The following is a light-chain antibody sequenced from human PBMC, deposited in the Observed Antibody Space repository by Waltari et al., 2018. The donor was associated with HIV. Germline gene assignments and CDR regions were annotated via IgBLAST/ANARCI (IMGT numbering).Light chain of an antibody. CDR1: QSVNSN. V-gene: IGKV3-15*01. J-gene: IGKJ1*01. CDR2: GTS. CDR3: HHYNNWRET. Sequence: ELLITQSPATLSVSPGERATPSCRASQSVNSNLAWYQQKPGQTPRLLIYGTSTRATDIPARFSGSGSGTEFTLTISSLQSEDFAVYYCHHYNNWRETFGQGTKVEIK.